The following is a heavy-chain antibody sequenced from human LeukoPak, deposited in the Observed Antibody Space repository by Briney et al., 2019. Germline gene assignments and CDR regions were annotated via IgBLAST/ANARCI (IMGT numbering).Heavy chain of an antibody. CDR2: ISSSSSYI. CDR1: GFTFSSYS. J-gene: IGHJ6*02. Sequence: TSGGSLRLSCAASGFTFSSYSMNWVRQAPGKGLEWVSSISSSSSYIYYADSVKGRFTISRDNSKNTLYLQMNSLRAEDTAVYYCAKVYPADYDILTGLYYYYCYGMDVWGQGTTVTVSS. CDR3: AKVYPADYDILTGLYYYYCYGMDV. D-gene: IGHD3-9*01. V-gene: IGHV3-21*01.